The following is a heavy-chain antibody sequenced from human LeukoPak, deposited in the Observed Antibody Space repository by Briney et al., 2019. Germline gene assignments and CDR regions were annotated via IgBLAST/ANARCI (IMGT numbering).Heavy chain of an antibody. Sequence: PGGSLRLCCAASGFTLDDYGMSWVRHAPGKGLGWVSGINWNGGSTGYADSVTGRFTISRDNAKNSLYLLINSLRAEDTALYYCARAKQLVGLDYWGQGTLVTVSS. CDR3: ARAKQLVGLDY. J-gene: IGHJ4*02. CDR1: GFTLDDYG. CDR2: INWNGGST. D-gene: IGHD6-6*01. V-gene: IGHV3-20*04.